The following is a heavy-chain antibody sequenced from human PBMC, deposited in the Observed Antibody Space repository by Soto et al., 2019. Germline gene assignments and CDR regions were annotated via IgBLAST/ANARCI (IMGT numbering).Heavy chain of an antibody. CDR1: GYTFSNSGNSG. V-gene: IGHV1-18*01. D-gene: IGHD3-16*01. CDR2: ISAYNGYT. CDR3: ARAITFGGVLNGMDV. J-gene: IGHJ6*02. Sequence: QVQQVQSGAEVRKPGASVKVSCRASGYTFSNSGNSGISWVRQAPGQGLEWMGWISAYNGYTNYEQNLQGRVTMTTDTSTSTAYLELRSLRSDDTAVYYCARAITFGGVLNGMDVWGQGTTVTVSS.